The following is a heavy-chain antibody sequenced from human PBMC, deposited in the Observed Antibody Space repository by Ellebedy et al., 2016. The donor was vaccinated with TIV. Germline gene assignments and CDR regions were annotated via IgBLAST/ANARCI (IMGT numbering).Heavy chain of an antibody. CDR3: ARRLHYGDWYFDL. CDR1: GDSIGRYF. CDR2: IYYSGST. J-gene: IGHJ2*01. Sequence: MPSETLSLTCVVSGDSIGRYFWNWIRQPPGKGLEWLGYIYYSGSTTYNPSLKSRVPMSENTSKNQFSLKLSSVTAADTAVYYCARRLHYGDWYFDLWGRGTLVTVSS. D-gene: IGHD4-17*01. V-gene: IGHV4-59*01.